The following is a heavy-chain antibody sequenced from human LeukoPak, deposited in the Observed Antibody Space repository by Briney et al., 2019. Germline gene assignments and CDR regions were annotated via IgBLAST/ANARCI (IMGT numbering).Heavy chain of an antibody. V-gene: IGHV1-24*01. CDR2: FDLEDGET. Sequence: ASVKVSRKVSGYTLPELSMHWVRQAPGKGLEWMGGFDLEDGETIYAQKFQGRVTMPEDTSTDTAYMELSSLRSEDTAVYYCASDGGGGAANWFDPWGQGTLVTVSS. D-gene: IGHD3-16*01. CDR3: ASDGGGGAANWFDP. CDR1: GYTLPELS. J-gene: IGHJ5*02.